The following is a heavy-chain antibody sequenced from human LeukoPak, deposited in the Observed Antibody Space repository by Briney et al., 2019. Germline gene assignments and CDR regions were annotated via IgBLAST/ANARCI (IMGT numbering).Heavy chain of an antibody. CDR2: IYTSGSTNSGST. J-gene: IGHJ3*02. CDR1: GGSINSGSYY. CDR3: AWSVADTFDAFDI. Sequence: SETLSLTCTVSGGSINSGSYYWSWIRQPAGKGLEWIGRIYTSGSTNSGSTNYNPSLKSRVTISVDTSKNQFSLKLTSVTAADTAVYYCAWSVADTFDAFDIWGQGTMVTVSS. V-gene: IGHV4-61*02. D-gene: IGHD6-19*01.